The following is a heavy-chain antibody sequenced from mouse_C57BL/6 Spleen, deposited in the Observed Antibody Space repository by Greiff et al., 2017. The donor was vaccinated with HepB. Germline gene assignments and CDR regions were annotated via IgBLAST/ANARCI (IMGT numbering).Heavy chain of an antibody. CDR1: GFNIKDDY. CDR3: TRTGTRFAY. D-gene: IGHD4-1*01. CDR2: IDPENGDT. V-gene: IGHV14-4*01. Sequence: VQLKQSGAELVRPGASVKLSCTASGFNIKDDYMHWVKQRPEQGLEWIGWIDPENGDTEYASKFQGKATITADTSSNTAYLQLSSLTSEDTAVYYCTRTGTRFAYWGQGTLVTVSA. J-gene: IGHJ3*01.